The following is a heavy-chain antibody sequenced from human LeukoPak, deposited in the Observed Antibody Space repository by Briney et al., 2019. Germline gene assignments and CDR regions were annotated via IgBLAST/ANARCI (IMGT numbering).Heavy chain of an antibody. CDR1: GFTFGDYA. CDR3: TNSGSPYPWDGMDV. V-gene: IGHV3-49*03. Sequence: GGSLRLSCTASGFTFGDYAMSWFRQAPGKGLEWVGFIRSKAYGGTTEYAASVKGRFTISRDDSKSIAYLQMNSLKTEDTAVYYCTNSGSPYPWDGMDVWGQGTTVTVSS. D-gene: IGHD1-26*01. CDR2: IRSKAYGGTT. J-gene: IGHJ6*02.